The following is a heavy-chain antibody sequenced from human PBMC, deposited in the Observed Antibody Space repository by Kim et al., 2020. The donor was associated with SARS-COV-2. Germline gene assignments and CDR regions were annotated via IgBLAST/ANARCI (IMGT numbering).Heavy chain of an antibody. CDR3: ARGRLERWLQITGRNLDY. Sequence: KGRFTISRDNSQNTLYLQMNSLRAEDTAVYYCARGRLERWLQITGRNLDYWGQGTLVTVSS. V-gene: IGHV3-30*01. J-gene: IGHJ4*02. D-gene: IGHD5-12*01.